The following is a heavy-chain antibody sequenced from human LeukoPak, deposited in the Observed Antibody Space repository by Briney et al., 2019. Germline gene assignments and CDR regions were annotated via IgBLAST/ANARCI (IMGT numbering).Heavy chain of an antibody. CDR3: ARETYSSSIE. Sequence: PGGSLRLSCAASGFTVSSIYMSWVRQAPGKGLEWVSVIYSGGSTYYADSVKGRFTISRDNSKNTLYLQMNSLRAEDTAVYYCARETYSSSIEWGQGTLVTVSS. J-gene: IGHJ4*02. CDR1: GFTVSSIY. CDR2: IYSGGST. D-gene: IGHD6-13*01. V-gene: IGHV3-53*01.